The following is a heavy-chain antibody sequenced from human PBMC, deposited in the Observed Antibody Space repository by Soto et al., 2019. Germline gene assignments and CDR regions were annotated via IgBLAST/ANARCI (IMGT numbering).Heavy chain of an antibody. V-gene: IGHV4-34*01. CDR2: INHSGST. Sequence: NPSETLSLTCAVYGGSFSGYYWSWIRQPPGKGLEWIGEINHSGSTNYNPSLKSRVTISVDTSKNQFSLKLSSVTAADTAVYYCARYPYSSGWLDYWGQGTLVTVSS. D-gene: IGHD6-19*01. CDR1: GGSFSGYY. CDR3: ARYPYSSGWLDY. J-gene: IGHJ4*02.